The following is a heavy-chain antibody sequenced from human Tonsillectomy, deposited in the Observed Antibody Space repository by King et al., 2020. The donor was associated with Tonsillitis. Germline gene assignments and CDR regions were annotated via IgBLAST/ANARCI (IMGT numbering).Heavy chain of an antibody. CDR1: GYSISSGSF. V-gene: IGHV4-38-2*02. D-gene: IGHD4-17*01. CDR3: ARDNGDVGLDV. CDR2: IYHSGTT. Sequence: VQLQESGPGLVKPSETLSLTCTVSGYSISSGSFWGWIRQPPGKGLEWIGSIYHSGTTYHNASLKSLVTISLDTSKNPFSLKVSSVSAADTAVYYCARDNGDVGLDVWGQGTTVTVSS. J-gene: IGHJ6*02.